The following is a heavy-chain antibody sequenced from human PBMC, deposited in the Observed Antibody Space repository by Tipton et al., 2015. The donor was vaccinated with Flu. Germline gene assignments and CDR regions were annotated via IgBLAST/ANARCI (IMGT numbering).Heavy chain of an antibody. D-gene: IGHD6-6*01. CDR1: GGSIISGGYY. J-gene: IGHJ4*02. Sequence: TLSLTCTVSGGSIISGGYYWTWIRQLPGKGLQWIGYIYYSGNTYYNPSLQSRLTISQDTSENHFSLNLSSVTAADTAVYYCARGARYSSSFFDFWGQGTLVTVSS. V-gene: IGHV4-31*03. CDR2: IYYSGNT. CDR3: ARGARYSSSFFDF.